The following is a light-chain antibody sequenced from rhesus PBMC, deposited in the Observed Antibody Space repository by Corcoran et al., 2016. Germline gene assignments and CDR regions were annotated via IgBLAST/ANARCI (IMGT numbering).Light chain of an antibody. CDR2: AAS. J-gene: IGKJ2*01. Sequence: DIQMTQSPSSLSASVGDRVTVTCRASQGINKELSWYQKKPGKAPPFLLYAASSLQTGVSSRFSGSGSWTDYTLTLISLQPEDVATYYCLQDYTTPDSFGQGTKVEIK. CDR3: LQDYTTPDS. CDR1: QGINKE. V-gene: IGKV1-94*01.